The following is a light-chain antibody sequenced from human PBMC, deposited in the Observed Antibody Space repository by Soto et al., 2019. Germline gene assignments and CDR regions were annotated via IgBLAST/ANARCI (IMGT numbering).Light chain of an antibody. Sequence: EMVVTQSPATLSVSPGERATLSCRASQDVSSNLAWYQQKPGQAPRLLISGASSRATGVPDRFSGNGSGTDFTLTITGLEPEDFALYYCQQYGDSPITFGQGTRLEIK. CDR3: QQYGDSPIT. CDR1: QDVSSN. CDR2: GAS. J-gene: IGKJ5*01. V-gene: IGKV3-20*01.